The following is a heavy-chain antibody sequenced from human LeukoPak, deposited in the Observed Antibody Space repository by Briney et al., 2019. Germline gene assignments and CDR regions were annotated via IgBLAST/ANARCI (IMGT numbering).Heavy chain of an antibody. CDR1: GGSFSGYY. V-gene: IGHV4-34*01. D-gene: IGHD3-3*01. Sequence: SETLSLTCAVYGGSFSGYYWSWIRQPPGKGLEWIGEINHSGSTNYNPSLKSRVTISVDTSKNQFSLKLSSVTAADTAVYYCATGGFLVLFDYWGQGTLVTASS. CDR3: ATGGFLVLFDY. CDR2: INHSGST. J-gene: IGHJ4*02.